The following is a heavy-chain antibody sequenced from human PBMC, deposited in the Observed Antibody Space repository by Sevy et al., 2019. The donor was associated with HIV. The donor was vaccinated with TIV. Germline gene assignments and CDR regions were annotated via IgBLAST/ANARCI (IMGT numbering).Heavy chain of an antibody. CDR1: GYTFTSYD. CDR3: ARGFPYDSSGYYYLCDY. CDR2: MNPNSGNT. V-gene: IGHV1-8*01. Sequence: ASVKVSCKASGYTFTSYDINWVRQATGQGLEWMGWMNPNSGNTGYAQKFQDRVTMTRNTSISTSYMELSSLRSEDTAEYYCARGFPYDSSGYYYLCDYWGQGTLVTVSS. J-gene: IGHJ4*02. D-gene: IGHD3-22*01.